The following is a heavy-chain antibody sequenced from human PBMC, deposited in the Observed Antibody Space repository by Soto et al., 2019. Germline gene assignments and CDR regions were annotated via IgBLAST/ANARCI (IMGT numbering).Heavy chain of an antibody. Sequence: EVHLVESGGGLVKPGGSLRLSCVASGFTFSDSWMSWVRQAPGKGLEWVARILSETDGGTIDYAAPVEDRFTISRDDSKNMLYLQMNSLKTEDTAVYFCTTHDYIWGTYRYRWAYWGQGTLVTVSS. V-gene: IGHV3-15*01. J-gene: IGHJ4*02. CDR3: TTHDYIWGTYRYRWAY. CDR1: GFTFSDSW. CDR2: ILSETDGGTI. D-gene: IGHD3-16*02.